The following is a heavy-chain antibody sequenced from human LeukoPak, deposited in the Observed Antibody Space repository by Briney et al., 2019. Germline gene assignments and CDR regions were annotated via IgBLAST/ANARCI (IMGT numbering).Heavy chain of an antibody. Sequence: ASVKVSCKASGYTFTSYGISWVRQAPGQGLVWMGWISAYNGNTNYAQKFQGRVTITADKSTSTAYMELSSLRSEDTAVYYCARDVAVAGEIDYWGQGTLVTVSS. D-gene: IGHD6-19*01. V-gene: IGHV1-18*01. CDR3: ARDVAVAGEIDY. CDR2: ISAYNGNT. J-gene: IGHJ4*02. CDR1: GYTFTSYG.